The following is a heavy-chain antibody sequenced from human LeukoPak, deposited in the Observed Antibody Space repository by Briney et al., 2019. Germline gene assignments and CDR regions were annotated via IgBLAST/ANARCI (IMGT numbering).Heavy chain of an antibody. CDR1: GYTFSSYG. V-gene: IGHV3-30*02. J-gene: IGHJ3*02. D-gene: IGHD4-17*01. Sequence: AGAPRLSCAASGYTFSSYGMNWVRQAPGQGIEREAFIRYDGSNKYYADSVKGRFTISRDNSKNTLYLQMNSLRAEDTAVYYCAKQNLNDYGDDDAFDIWGQGTMVTVSS. CDR2: IRYDGSNK. CDR3: AKQNLNDYGDDDAFDI.